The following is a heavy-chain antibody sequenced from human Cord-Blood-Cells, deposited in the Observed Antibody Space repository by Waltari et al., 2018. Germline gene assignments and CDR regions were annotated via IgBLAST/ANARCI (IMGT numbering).Heavy chain of an antibody. CDR2: ISWNSGSI. Sequence: EVQLVESGGGLVQPGRSLRLSCAASGFTFDDYAMHWVRQAPGKGLEWVSGISWNSGSIGYADSVKGRFTISRDNAKNSLYLQMNSLGAEDTALYYCAKARAPLGQLSSHYFDYWGQGTLVTVSS. D-gene: IGHD6-13*01. J-gene: IGHJ4*02. CDR1: GFTFDDYA. CDR3: AKARAPLGQLSSHYFDY. V-gene: IGHV3-9*01.